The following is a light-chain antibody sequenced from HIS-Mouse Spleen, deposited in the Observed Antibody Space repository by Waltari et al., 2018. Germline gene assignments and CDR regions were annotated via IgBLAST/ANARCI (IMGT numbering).Light chain of an antibody. Sequence: QSALTQPASVSGSPGQSITISCPGTSSDIGIYNLVSWYQQHPGKAPKPMIYEGSKRPSGVSNRFSGSKSGNTASLTISGLQAEDEADYYCCSYAGSSTWVFGGGTKLTVL. V-gene: IGLV2-23*01. J-gene: IGLJ3*02. CDR3: CSYAGSSTWV. CDR1: SSDIGIYNL. CDR2: EGS.